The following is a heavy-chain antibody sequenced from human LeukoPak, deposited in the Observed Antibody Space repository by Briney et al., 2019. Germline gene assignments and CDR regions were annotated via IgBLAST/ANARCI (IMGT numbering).Heavy chain of an antibody. D-gene: IGHD5-12*01. CDR2: TSYDETHK. CDR1: GFTFSNYG. J-gene: IGHJ4*02. CDR3: AKDPYRASSGLVDY. V-gene: IGHV3-30*18. Sequence: GGSLRLSCAASGFTFSNYGMHWVRQPPGKGLEWVAVTSYDETHKYYADSVKGRFTISRDNSKNTLYLQMNSLRAEDTAAYYCAKDPYRASSGLVDYWGQGTLVTVSS.